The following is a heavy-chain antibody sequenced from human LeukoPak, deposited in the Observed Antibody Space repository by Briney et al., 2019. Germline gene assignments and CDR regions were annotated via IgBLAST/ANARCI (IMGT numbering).Heavy chain of an antibody. Sequence: GGTLRLSCAASGFIFSSYGMSWVRQAPGKGLEWVSAISGSGGSTYYADSVKGRFTISRDNSKNTLYLQMNSLRAEDTAVYYCAKDGDYYGSGSHDYWGQGTLVTVSS. D-gene: IGHD3-10*01. CDR3: AKDGDYYGSGSHDY. CDR2: ISGSGGST. CDR1: GFIFSSYG. V-gene: IGHV3-23*01. J-gene: IGHJ4*02.